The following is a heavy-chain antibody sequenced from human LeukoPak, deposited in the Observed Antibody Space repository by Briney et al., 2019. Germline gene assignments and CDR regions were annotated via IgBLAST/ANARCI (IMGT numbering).Heavy chain of an antibody. D-gene: IGHD7-27*01. Sequence: GGSLRLSCAASGFTFRSYAMNWVRQAPGKGLEWVSSISSSGTFIYYADSVKGRFTISGDNAKNSLYLQMNSLRVEDTAVYYCVRDPLPLGWGQGTLVTVSS. CDR1: GFTFRSYA. V-gene: IGHV3-21*01. CDR3: VRDPLPLG. J-gene: IGHJ4*02. CDR2: ISSSGTFI.